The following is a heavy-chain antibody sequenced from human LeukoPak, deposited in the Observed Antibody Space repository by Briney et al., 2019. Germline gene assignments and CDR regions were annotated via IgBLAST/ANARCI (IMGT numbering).Heavy chain of an antibody. J-gene: IGHJ3*02. CDR3: AKSGPGTMTFDGFDI. CDR2: IGASGGGK. Sequence: GGSLRLSCAVSGFTFNNYVMNWVRQAPGKGLEWVSSIGASGGGKYYADSVKGRFTISRGNSKNTVSLQMNSLRAEDTALYYCAKSGPGTMTFDGFDIWGQGTVVTVSS. CDR1: GFTFNNYV. V-gene: IGHV3-23*01.